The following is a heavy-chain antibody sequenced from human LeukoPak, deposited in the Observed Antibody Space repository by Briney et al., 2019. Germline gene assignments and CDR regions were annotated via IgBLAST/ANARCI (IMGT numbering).Heavy chain of an antibody. CDR2: IYYSGST. CDR1: GGSISSGDYY. V-gene: IGHV4-30-4*01. D-gene: IGHD3-10*01. J-gene: IGHJ4*02. Sequence: SQTLSLTCTVSGGSISSGDYYWRWLRQPPGTGLEWIGYIYYSGSTYYNPSLKSRVTISVDTSKNQFSLKLSSVTAADTAVYYCATAPWDDYYGSGSYPDYWGQGTLVTVSS. CDR3: ATAPWDDYYGSGSYPDY.